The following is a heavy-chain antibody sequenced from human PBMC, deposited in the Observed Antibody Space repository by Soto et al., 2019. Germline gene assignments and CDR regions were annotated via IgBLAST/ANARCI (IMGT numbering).Heavy chain of an antibody. CDR3: ARVNDFWSKFGYYYYGMDV. J-gene: IGHJ6*02. Sequence: SVKVSCKASGGTFSSYAISWVRQAPGQGLEWMGGIIPIFGTANYAQKLQGRVTITANESTSTAYMELSSLRSEDTAVYYCARVNDFWSKFGYYYYGMDVWGQGTTVTVSS. D-gene: IGHD3-3*01. V-gene: IGHV1-69*13. CDR1: GGTFSSYA. CDR2: IIPIFGTA.